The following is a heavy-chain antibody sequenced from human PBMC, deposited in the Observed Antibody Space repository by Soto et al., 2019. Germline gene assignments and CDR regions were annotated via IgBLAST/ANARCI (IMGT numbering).Heavy chain of an antibody. V-gene: IGHV1-69*04. Sequence: GASVNVSCKASGGTFSGYTISWVRQAPGQGLEWMGRIIPMLDIAHYAPKFQGRLTITADKSTTTAYMHLSSLRSEDTAVYFCARDPPSYCHSAACYPYFDCWGQGTLVTVSS. CDR1: GGTFSGYT. J-gene: IGHJ4*02. CDR2: IIPMLDIA. CDR3: ARDPPSYCHSAACYPYFDC. D-gene: IGHD1-26*01.